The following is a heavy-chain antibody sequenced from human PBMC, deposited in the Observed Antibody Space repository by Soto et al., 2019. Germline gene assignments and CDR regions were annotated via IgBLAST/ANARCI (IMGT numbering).Heavy chain of an antibody. CDR2: INSDGSSI. CDR1: GFDFSNTW. V-gene: IGHV3-74*01. D-gene: IGHD1-20*01. CDR3: AKDWYHTIDS. J-gene: IGHJ4*02. Sequence: PGGSLRLSCATSGFDFSNTWIHWVRQVPGQGLVWASRINSDGSSIIYADSVKGRFTLSRDNAKNTVHLQMSSLRVEETAVYYCAKDWYHTIDSWGQGIPVTVSS.